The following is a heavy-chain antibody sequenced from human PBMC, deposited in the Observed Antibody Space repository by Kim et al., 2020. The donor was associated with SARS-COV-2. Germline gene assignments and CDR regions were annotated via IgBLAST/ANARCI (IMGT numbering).Heavy chain of an antibody. J-gene: IGHJ5*02. V-gene: IGHV4-34*01. CDR3: ARGLVVVVPAAFFFYWFDP. CDR2: INHSGST. Sequence: SETLSLTCAVYGGSFSGYYWSWIRQPPGKGLEWIGEINHSGSTNYNPSLKSRVTISVDTSKNQFSLKLSSVTAADTAVYYCARGLVVVVPAAFFFYWFDPWGQGTLVTVSS. CDR1: GGSFSGYY. D-gene: IGHD2-2*01.